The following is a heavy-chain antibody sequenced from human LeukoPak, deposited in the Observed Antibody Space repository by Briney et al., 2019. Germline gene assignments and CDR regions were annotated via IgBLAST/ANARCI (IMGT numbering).Heavy chain of an antibody. J-gene: IGHJ4*02. CDR2: INHSGST. D-gene: IGHD3-3*01. V-gene: IGHV4-34*01. CDR1: GGSFSGYY. Sequence: SETLSLTCAVYGGSFSGYYWSWIRQPPGKGLEWIGEINHSGSTNYNPSLKSRVTISVDTSKNQFSLKLSSVTAADTAVYYCAREVSADDFWSGYTRYYFDYWGQGTLVTVSS. CDR3: AREVSADDFWSGYTRYYFDY.